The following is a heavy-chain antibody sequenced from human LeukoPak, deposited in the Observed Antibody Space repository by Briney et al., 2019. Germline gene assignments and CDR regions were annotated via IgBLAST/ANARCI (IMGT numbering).Heavy chain of an antibody. J-gene: IGHJ4*02. D-gene: IGHD3/OR15-3a*01. CDR1: GGSISSYY. CDR3: ARHGLVSNLNYFDY. CDR2: IYYSGST. Sequence: SETLSLTCTVSGGSISSYYWSWIRQPPGEGLEWIGYIYYSGSTNYNPSLKSRVTISVDTSKNQFSLELSSVTAADTAVYYCARHGLVSNLNYFDYWGQGTLVTVSA. V-gene: IGHV4-59*08.